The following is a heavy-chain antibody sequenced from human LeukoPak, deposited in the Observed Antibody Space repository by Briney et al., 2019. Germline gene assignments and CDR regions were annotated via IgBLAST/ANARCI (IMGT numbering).Heavy chain of an antibody. CDR2: INPNSGGT. CDR3: AREVGRSGGSF. CDR1: GYTFTGYY. D-gene: IGHD2-15*01. V-gene: IGHV1-2*06. Sequence: ASVKISCKASGYTFTGYYMHWVRQAPGQGLEWMGRINPNSGGTNYAQKFQGRVTMTRDTSISTAYKELSRLRSDDTAVYYCAREVGRSGGSFWGQGTLVTVSS. J-gene: IGHJ4*02.